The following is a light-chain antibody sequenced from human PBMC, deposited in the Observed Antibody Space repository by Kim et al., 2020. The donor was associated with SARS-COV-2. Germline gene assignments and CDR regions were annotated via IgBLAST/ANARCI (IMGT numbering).Light chain of an antibody. CDR3: ATWDDRLNGPV. J-gene: IGLJ2*01. CDR1: SSNIGSNI. CDR2: GNN. V-gene: IGLV1-44*01. Sequence: QSVLTQSPSVSGTPGQRVTISCSGSSSNIGSNIVSWYQQVPGTAPKVVIYGNNKRPPGVPDRFSGSRSGTAASLGIGGLRSEDDGDYYCATWDDRLNGPVFGGGTKVTVL.